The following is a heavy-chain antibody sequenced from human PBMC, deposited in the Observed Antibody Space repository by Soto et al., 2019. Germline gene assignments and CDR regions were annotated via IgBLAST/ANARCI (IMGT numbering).Heavy chain of an antibody. CDR1: GFTCSSYV. J-gene: IGHJ4*02. D-gene: IGHD5-18*01. CDR2: ISYDGSNK. Sequence: GGSLRLSCAASGFTCSSYVMHWVRQAPGKGLEWVAVISYDGSNKYYADSVKGRFTISRDNSKNTLYLQMNSLRAEETAVYYCAHDGYDYWGQGTLVTGSP. V-gene: IGHV3-30*18. CDR3: AHDGYDY.